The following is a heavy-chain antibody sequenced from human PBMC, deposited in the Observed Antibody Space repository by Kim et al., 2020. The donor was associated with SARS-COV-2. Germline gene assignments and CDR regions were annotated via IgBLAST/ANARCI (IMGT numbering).Heavy chain of an antibody. CDR3: AKDKFYRTTSCYVD. V-gene: IGHV3-9*01. CDR2: ITWNSGNI. D-gene: IGHD2-2*01. J-gene: IGHJ4*02. Sequence: GGSLRLSCAASGFTFGDYAIHWVRQAPGKGLEWVSGITWNSGNIGYADSVKGRFTISRDNAKNSLYLQMNSLRAEDTAFYYCAKDKFYRTTSCYVDWGQGTLVTVSS. CDR1: GFTFGDYA.